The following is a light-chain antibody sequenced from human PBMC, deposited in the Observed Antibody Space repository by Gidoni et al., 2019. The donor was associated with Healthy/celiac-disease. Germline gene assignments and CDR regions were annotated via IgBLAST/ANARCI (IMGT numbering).Light chain of an antibody. Sequence: IQMTHSPSSLSASVGDRVTITCRASQSISSYLNWYQQKPGKAPKLLIYTASILQSGVPSRFSGSGSGTDFTLTISSLQPEDFATYYCQQNYSTPYTFGQGTKLEIK. V-gene: IGKV1-39*01. CDR1: QSISSY. CDR2: TAS. CDR3: QQNYSTPYT. J-gene: IGKJ2*01.